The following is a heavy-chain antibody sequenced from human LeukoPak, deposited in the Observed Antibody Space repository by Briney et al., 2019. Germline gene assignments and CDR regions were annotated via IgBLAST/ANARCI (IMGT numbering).Heavy chain of an antibody. D-gene: IGHD2-2*01. J-gene: IGHJ4*02. CDR2: TYYRSKWYN. Sequence: SQTLSLTCAISGDSVSSAAWNWIRQSPSRDLEWLGRTYYRSKWYNDYAVSVKSRITINPDTSKNQFSLQLNSVTPEDTAVYYCARGGIGYCTSSSCYFDYWGQGTLVTVSS. V-gene: IGHV6-1*01. CDR3: ARGGIGYCTSSSCYFDY. CDR1: GDSVSSAA.